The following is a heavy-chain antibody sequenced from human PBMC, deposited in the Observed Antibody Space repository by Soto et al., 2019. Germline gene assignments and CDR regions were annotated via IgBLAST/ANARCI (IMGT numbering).Heavy chain of an antibody. CDR1: GFTFDDYA. CDR2: ISWNSGSI. V-gene: IGHV3-9*01. D-gene: IGHD1-20*01. CDR3: AKGVGGNWFDYFDY. Sequence: GGSLRLSCAASGFTFDDYAMHWVRQAPGKGLEWVSGISWNSGSIGYADSVKGRFTISRDNAKNSLYLQMNSLRAEDTALYYCAKGVGGNWFDYFDYWGQGTLVTVSS. J-gene: IGHJ4*02.